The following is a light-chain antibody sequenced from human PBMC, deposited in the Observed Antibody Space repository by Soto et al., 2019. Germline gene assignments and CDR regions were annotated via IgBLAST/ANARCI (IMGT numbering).Light chain of an antibody. V-gene: IGLV1-40*01. CDR2: GNI. Sequence: QSVLTQPPSMSGAPGQTVTISCTGSSSDIGAGYDVHWYQQFQGTAPKLLIYGNINRPSGVPDRFSGSKSGTSASLAITGLQAEDEADYYCQSYDSSLGGSKGVFGGGTKLTVL. J-gene: IGLJ3*02. CDR1: SSDIGAGYD. CDR3: QSYDSSLGGSKGV.